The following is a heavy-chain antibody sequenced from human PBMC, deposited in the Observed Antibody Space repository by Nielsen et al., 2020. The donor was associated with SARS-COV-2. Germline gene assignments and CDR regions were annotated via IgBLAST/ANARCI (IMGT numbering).Heavy chain of an antibody. V-gene: IGHV1-69*04. D-gene: IGHD3-3*01. CDR2: IIPILGIA. CDR3: ARDKREWRGGMDV. Sequence: SVKVSCKASGGTFSSYAISWVRQAPGQGLEWMGRIIPILGIANYAQKFQGRVTITADKSTSTAYMELSSLRSEDTAVYYCARDKREWRGGMDVWGQGTTVTVSS. CDR1: GGTFSSYA. J-gene: IGHJ6*02.